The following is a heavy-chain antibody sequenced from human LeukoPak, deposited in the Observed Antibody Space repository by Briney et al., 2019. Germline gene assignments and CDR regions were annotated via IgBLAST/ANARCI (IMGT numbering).Heavy chain of an antibody. CDR1: GGSISSHY. CDR2: IYYSGST. D-gene: IGHD1-26*01. V-gene: IGHV4-59*08. Sequence: PSETLSLTCTVSGGSISSHYWSWIRQPPGKGLEWIGYIYYSGSTNYNPSLKSRVTISVDTSKNQFSLKLSSVTAADTAVYYCARQMGSYSTYYFDYWGQGTLVTVSS. J-gene: IGHJ4*02. CDR3: ARQMGSYSTYYFDY.